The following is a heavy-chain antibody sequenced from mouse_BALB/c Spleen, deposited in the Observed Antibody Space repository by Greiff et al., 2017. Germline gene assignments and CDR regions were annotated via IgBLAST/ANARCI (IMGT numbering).Heavy chain of an antibody. CDR2: ISYDGSN. D-gene: IGHD1-1*01. V-gene: IGHV3-6*02. CDR1: GYSITSGYY. CDR3: AREVANYGSSYYYAMDY. J-gene: IGHJ4*01. Sequence: DVKLQESGPGLVKPSQSLSLTCSVTGYSITSGYYWNWIRQFPGNKLEWMGYISYDGSNNYNPSLKNRISITRDTSKNQFFLKLNSVTTEDTATYYCAREVANYGSSYYYAMDYWGQGTSVTVSS.